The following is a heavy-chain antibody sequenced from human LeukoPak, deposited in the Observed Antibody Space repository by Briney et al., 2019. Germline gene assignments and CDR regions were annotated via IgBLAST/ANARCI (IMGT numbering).Heavy chain of an antibody. CDR2: IYYSGST. D-gene: IGHD6-19*01. CDR1: GGSISSYY. CDR3: ARAAGRKSSSGYFDY. V-gene: IGHV4-59*01. J-gene: IGHJ4*02. Sequence: PSETLSLTCTVSGGSISSYYWSRIRQPPGKGLEWIGYIYYSGSTNYNPSLKSRVTISVDTSKNQFSLKLSSVTAADTAVYYCARAAGRKSSSGYFDYWGQGTLVTVSS.